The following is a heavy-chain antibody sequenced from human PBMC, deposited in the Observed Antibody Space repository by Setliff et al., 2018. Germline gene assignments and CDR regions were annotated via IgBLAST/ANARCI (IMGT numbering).Heavy chain of an antibody. V-gene: IGHV5-51*01. CDR3: ARNPASGAYYSSRPFHFDY. CDR2: IYAGDSDT. J-gene: IGHJ4*02. D-gene: IGHD3-22*01. CDR1: GYSFANSW. Sequence: PGESLKISCKGSGYSFANSWIAWVRQMPGKGLEWMGVIYAGDSDTRYRPSFQGQVTISVDKSISTAYLQWSSLKASDTAIYYCARNPASGAYYSSRPFHFDYWGQGALVTVSS.